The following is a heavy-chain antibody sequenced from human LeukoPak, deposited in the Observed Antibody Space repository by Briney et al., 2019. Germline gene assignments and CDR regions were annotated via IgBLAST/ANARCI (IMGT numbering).Heavy chain of an antibody. CDR3: AKETTASSPRTLDC. J-gene: IGHJ4*02. CDR2: ISHYGTVS. Sequence: GRCLRLSCAASGFTFISYGMQWVRQAPGRGLAWVAGISHYGTVSYYAASVNARFTISRDNSKTTLDLQMSSLSIEEQAVYFCAKETTASSPRTLDCWGQGTLVTVSS. D-gene: IGHD1/OR15-1a*01. V-gene: IGHV3-30*18. CDR1: GFTFISYG.